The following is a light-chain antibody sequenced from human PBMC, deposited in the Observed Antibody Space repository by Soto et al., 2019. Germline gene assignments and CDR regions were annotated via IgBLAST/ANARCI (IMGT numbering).Light chain of an antibody. Sequence: QSALTQPASVSGSPGQSITISCTGTSSDVSGYNYVSWYQQHPGKAPKLIISEVSTRPSGVSNRFSGSKSGNTASLTISGLQAEDEDDYYCSSYTSSSTLLFGGGTKLTV. CDR3: SSYTSSSTLL. V-gene: IGLV2-14*01. CDR2: EVS. CDR1: SSDVSGYNY. J-gene: IGLJ2*01.